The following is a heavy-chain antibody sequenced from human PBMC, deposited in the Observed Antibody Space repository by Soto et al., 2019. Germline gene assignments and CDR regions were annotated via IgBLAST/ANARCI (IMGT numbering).Heavy chain of an antibody. V-gene: IGHV4-39*01. CDR2: IYYSGST. J-gene: IGHJ4*02. D-gene: IGHD6-19*01. CDR1: GGSISISRYY. Sequence: SETLSLTCTVSGGSISISRYYWGLILQPPGKGLEWIGSIYYSGSTYYNPSLKSRVTISVDTSKNQFSLKLSSVTAADTAVYYCARTAKKRPGYSSGWYYGYWGQGTLVTVSS. CDR3: ARTAKKRPGYSSGWYYGY.